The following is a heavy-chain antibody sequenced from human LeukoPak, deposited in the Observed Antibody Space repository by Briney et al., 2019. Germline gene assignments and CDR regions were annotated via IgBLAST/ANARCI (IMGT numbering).Heavy chain of an antibody. CDR3: AKPTYDFWSGYYTGIDY. V-gene: IGHV3-23*01. CDR2: VSGGGGST. J-gene: IGHJ4*02. CDR1: EFTFSSYA. Sequence: GGSLRLSCAASEFTFSSYAMSWVRQAPGKGLELVSAVSGGGGSTDYADSVKGRFTISRENSKNTLYLQMNSLRAEDTAVYYCAKPTYDFWSGYYTGIDYWGQGTLVTVSS. D-gene: IGHD3-3*01.